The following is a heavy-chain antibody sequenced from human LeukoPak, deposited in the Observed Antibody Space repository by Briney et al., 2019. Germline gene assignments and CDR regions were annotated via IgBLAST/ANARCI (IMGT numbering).Heavy chain of an antibody. CDR2: ISGSGGST. D-gene: IGHD6-6*01. Sequence: SGGSLRLSCAASGFTFSSYAMSWVRQAPGKGLEWVSAISGSGGSTYYADSVKGRFTISRDNSKNTLYLQMNSLRAEDTAIYYCARPQTSSSSTASLGYWGQGTLVTVSS. J-gene: IGHJ4*02. V-gene: IGHV3-23*01. CDR3: ARPQTSSSSTASLGY. CDR1: GFTFSSYA.